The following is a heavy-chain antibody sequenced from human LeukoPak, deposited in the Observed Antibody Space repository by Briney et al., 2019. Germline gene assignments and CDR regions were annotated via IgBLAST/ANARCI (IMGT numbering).Heavy chain of an antibody. CDR3: ARQYCSSTSCYGGIWDY. J-gene: IGHJ4*02. Sequence: SETLSLTCTVSGGSISSYYWSWIRQPAGKGLEWIGRIYTSGSTNYNPSLKSRVTMSVDTSKNQFSLKLSSVTAADTAVYYCARQYCSSTSCYGGIWDYWGRGTLDTVSS. CDR1: GGSISSYY. V-gene: IGHV4-4*07. CDR2: IYTSGST. D-gene: IGHD2-2*01.